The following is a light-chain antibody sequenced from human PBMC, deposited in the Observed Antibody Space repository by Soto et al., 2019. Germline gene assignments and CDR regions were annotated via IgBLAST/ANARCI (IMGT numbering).Light chain of an antibody. Sequence: YALPQPPSVSVSPGQTARITCSRVALPKQYAYWYQQKPGQAPVLVIYKDSERPSGIPERFSGSSSGTTVTLTISGVQAEDEADYYCQSADSSGTYVFGTGTKVTVL. CDR3: QSADSSGTYV. CDR2: KDS. J-gene: IGLJ1*01. CDR1: ALPKQY. V-gene: IGLV3-25*03.